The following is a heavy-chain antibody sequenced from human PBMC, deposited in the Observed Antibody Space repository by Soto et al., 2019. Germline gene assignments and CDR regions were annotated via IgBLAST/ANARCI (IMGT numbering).Heavy chain of an antibody. V-gene: IGHV3-33*01. CDR2: IWYDGSNK. J-gene: IGHJ6*02. CDR1: GFTFSSYG. D-gene: IGHD4-17*01. Sequence: PGGSLRLSCAASGFTFSSYGMHWVRQAPGKWLECVAVIWYDGSNKYYADSVKGRFTISRDNSKNTLYLQMNSLRAEDTAVYYCARDRTVNYYYYYGMDVWGQGTTVTVSS. CDR3: ARDRTVNYYYYYGMDV.